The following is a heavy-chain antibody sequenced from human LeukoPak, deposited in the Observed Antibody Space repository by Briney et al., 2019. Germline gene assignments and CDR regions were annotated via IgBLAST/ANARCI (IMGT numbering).Heavy chain of an antibody. J-gene: IGHJ4*02. CDR1: GDSVSSKSVS. V-gene: IGHV6-1*01. CDR2: TRYRSTWMT. Sequence: PSQTLSLTCAISGDSVSSKSVSWSWIRQSPSGGLEFLGRTRYRSTWMTFYSLSVQSRMTINADTSRNHVSLRLNSVTPEDTALYYRVRDFNWGFDYSGQGTLVTVSS. CDR3: VRDFNWGFDY. D-gene: IGHD7-27*01.